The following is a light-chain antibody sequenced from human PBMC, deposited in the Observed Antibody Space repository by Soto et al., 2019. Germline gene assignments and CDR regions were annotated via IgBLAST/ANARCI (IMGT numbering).Light chain of an antibody. Sequence: QSVLTQPPSASGTPGQRVTISCSGSGSNVGTNPVYWYQQLPGTAPKLLIYANNQRPSGVPDRFSGSKSGTSASLAISGLHCEDEVDYCCTVWDKTLNASYVFGPVTKVT. CDR1: GSNVGTNP. V-gene: IGLV1-44*01. CDR3: TVWDKTLNASYV. J-gene: IGLJ1*01. CDR2: ANN.